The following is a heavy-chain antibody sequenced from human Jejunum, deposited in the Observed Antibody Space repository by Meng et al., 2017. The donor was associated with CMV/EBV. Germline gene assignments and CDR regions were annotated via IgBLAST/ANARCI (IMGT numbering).Heavy chain of an antibody. CDR2: INYSGST. J-gene: IGHJ4*02. CDR1: GGSISSSSYY. Sequence: SGGSISSSSYYWGWIRQPPGKGLEWIGSINYSGSTNYKPSLKSRVTISLDTSKNQFSLRLTSVTAADTAVYYCARSRSSSQYIDYWGQGVLVTVSS. CDR3: ARSRSSSQYIDY. V-gene: IGHV4-39*07. D-gene: IGHD6-13*01.